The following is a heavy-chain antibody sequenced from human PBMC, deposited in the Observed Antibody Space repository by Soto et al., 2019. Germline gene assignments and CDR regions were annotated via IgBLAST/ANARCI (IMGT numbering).Heavy chain of an antibody. Sequence: QVQLVESGGGVVQPGRSLRLSCAASGFTFSSYGMYWVRQAPGKGLEWVAVISYDGGNKYYADSVKGRFTISRDNPKNTLYLQMNGLRAEDTAVYYCAKDRAQWELRVSWFDPWGQGILVTVSS. CDR2: ISYDGGNK. CDR1: GFTFSSYG. V-gene: IGHV3-30*18. J-gene: IGHJ5*02. D-gene: IGHD1-26*01. CDR3: AKDRAQWELRVSWFDP.